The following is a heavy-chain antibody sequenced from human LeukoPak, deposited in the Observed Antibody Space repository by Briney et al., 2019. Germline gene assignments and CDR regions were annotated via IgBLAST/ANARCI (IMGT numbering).Heavy chain of an antibody. J-gene: IGHJ6*02. CDR1: GGSFSGYY. V-gene: IGHV4-34*01. Sequence: SETLSLTCAVYGGSFSGYYWSWIRQPPGKGLEWIGEINHSGSTNYNPSLKSRVTISVDTSKNQFSLKLSSVTAADTAVYYCARVPLRYRSGSYPYRYYGMDVWGQGTTVTASS. D-gene: IGHD3-10*01. CDR3: ARVPLRYRSGSYPYRYYGMDV. CDR2: INHSGST.